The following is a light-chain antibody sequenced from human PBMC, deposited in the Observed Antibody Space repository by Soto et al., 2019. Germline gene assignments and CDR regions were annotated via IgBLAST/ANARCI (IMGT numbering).Light chain of an antibody. CDR3: QQYGDSSWT. CDR1: ETVSGSY. CDR2: GAS. V-gene: IGKV3-20*01. J-gene: IGKJ1*01. Sequence: EIELTQSPDTLSLSPGEGTTLSCRASETVSGSYFAWYQQKPGQAPRLLIYGASTRAPGIPDRFSGSGSGTDFTLTITRVEPEDFAVYYCQQYGDSSWTFGQGTKVEIK.